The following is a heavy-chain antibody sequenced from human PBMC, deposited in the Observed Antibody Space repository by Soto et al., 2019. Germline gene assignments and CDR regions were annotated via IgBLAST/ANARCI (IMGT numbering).Heavy chain of an antibody. Sequence: SGPTLVQPTQPLTLTCTFSGFSLSTSGVGVGWIRQPPGKALEWLALIYWDDDKRYSPSLKSRLTITKDTSKNQVVLTMTNMDPVDTATYYCAHLSTFTIFGVARPGYYYYMDVWGKGTTVTVSS. V-gene: IGHV2-5*02. CDR3: AHLSTFTIFGVARPGYYYYMDV. CDR1: GFSLSTSGVG. J-gene: IGHJ6*03. D-gene: IGHD3-3*01. CDR2: IYWDDDK.